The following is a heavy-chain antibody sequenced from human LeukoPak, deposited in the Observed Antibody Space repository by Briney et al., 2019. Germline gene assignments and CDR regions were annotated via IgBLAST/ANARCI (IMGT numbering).Heavy chain of an antibody. Sequence: PGGALRLSCAASGFNFNTYTMNWVRQAPGKGLEWVSSISSDSSYIYYADAVHGRFTVSRDNAKYSLYLQMNSLRAEDTAVYYCVRGSYGAYDYWGQGSLVTVSS. V-gene: IGHV3-21*01. CDR2: ISSDSSYI. CDR3: VRGSYGAYDY. J-gene: IGHJ4*02. D-gene: IGHD4-17*01. CDR1: GFNFNTYT.